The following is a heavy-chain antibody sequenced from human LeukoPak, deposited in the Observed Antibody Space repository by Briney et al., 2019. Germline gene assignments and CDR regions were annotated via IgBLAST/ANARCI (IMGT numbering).Heavy chain of an antibody. J-gene: IGHJ4*02. D-gene: IGHD4-17*01. V-gene: IGHV4-30-2*01. CDR1: GGSISSGGYY. CDR2: IYHSGST. CDR3: ARTDQDYGDYEPLDY. Sequence: SETLSLTCTVSGGSISSGGYYWSWIRQPPGKGLEWIGYIYHSGSTYYNPSLKSRVAISVDRSKNQFSLKLSSVTAADTAVYYCARTDQDYGDYEPLDYWGQGTLVTVSS.